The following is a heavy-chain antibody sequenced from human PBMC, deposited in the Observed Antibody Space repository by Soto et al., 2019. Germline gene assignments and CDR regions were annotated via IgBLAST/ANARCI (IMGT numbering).Heavy chain of an antibody. J-gene: IGHJ4*02. D-gene: IGHD6-13*01. CDR2: ISYDGSNK. V-gene: IGHV3-30*18. CDR1: GFTFSSYG. Sequence: QVQLVESGGGVVQPGRSLRLSCAASGFTFSSYGMHWVRQAPGKGLEWVAVISYDGSNKYYADSVKGRFTISRDKSKNTLYLQMNILRAEDTAVYYCAKGGGGIAAAGPDYLGQGTLVTVSS. CDR3: AKGGGGIAAAGPDY.